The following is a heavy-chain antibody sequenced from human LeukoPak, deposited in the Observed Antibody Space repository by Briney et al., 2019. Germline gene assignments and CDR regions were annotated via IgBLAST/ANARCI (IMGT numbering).Heavy chain of an antibody. J-gene: IGHJ3*02. CDR3: ARERDYPDAFDI. D-gene: IGHD4-11*01. CDR2: IYSGGST. Sequence: GGSLRLSCAASGFTVSSNYMSWVRQAPGKGLEWVSVIYSGGSTYYADSVKGRFTISRDNSKNTLYLQINSLRAEDTAVYYCARERDYPDAFDIWGQGTMVTVSS. V-gene: IGHV3-53*01. CDR1: GFTVSSNY.